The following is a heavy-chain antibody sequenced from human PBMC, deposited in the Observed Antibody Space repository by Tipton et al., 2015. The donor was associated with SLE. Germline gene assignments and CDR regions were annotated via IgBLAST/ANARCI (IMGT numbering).Heavy chain of an antibody. V-gene: IGHV4-59*01. Sequence: GLVKPSETLSLSCSVSGGSISSYYWSWIRQPPGKGLEWIGYIYYSGSTNYNPSLKSRVTISVDTSKNQFSLKLSSVTAADTAVYYCARVPLYYYYYMDVWGKGTTVTVSS. CDR1: GGSISSYY. CDR2: IYYSGST. CDR3: ARVPLYYYYYMDV. J-gene: IGHJ6*03.